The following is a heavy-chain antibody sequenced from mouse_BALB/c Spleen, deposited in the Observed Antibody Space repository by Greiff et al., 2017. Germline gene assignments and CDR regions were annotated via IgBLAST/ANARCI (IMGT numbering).Heavy chain of an antibody. CDR2: IWGDGST. CDR1: GFSLTGYG. CDR3: AREIYYGSFYAMDY. D-gene: IGHD1-1*01. V-gene: IGHV2-6-7*01. Sequence: QVTLKVSGPGLVAPSQSLSITCTVSGFSLTGYGVNWVRQPPGKGLEWLGMIWGDGSTDYNSALKSRLSISKDNSKSQVFLKMNSLQTDDTARYYCAREIYYGSFYAMDYWGQGTSVTVSS. J-gene: IGHJ4*01.